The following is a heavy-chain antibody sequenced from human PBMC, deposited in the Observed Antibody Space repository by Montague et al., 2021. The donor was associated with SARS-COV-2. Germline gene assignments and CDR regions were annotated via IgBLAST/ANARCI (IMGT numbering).Heavy chain of an antibody. CDR3: AKAVSPTSDYDFWSGFYAAFDF. V-gene: IGHV3-9*01. CDR2: ISWNSGNI. J-gene: IGHJ4*02. CDR1: GFIFGDYA. Sequence: SLSLSCAASGFIFGDYAMPWVRQAPGKGLEWVSGISWNSGNIGYADSVKGRFTISRDNAKKSLFLQMNSLRAEDTALYYCAKAVSPTSDYDFWSGFYAAFDFWGQGTLVTVSS. D-gene: IGHD3-3*01.